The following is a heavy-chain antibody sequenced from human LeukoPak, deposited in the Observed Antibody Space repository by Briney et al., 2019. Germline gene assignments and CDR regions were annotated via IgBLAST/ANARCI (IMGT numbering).Heavy chain of an antibody. D-gene: IGHD3-22*01. J-gene: IGHJ4*02. CDR2: ISYDGSNK. CDR3: ARDPPLYYYDSSGYFCKDY. V-gene: IGHV3-30*04. CDR1: GFTFSSYA. Sequence: GGSLRLSCAASGFTFSSYAMHWVRQAPGKGLEWVAVISYDGSNKYYADSVKGRFTISRDNSKNTLYLQMNSLRADDTAVYYCARDPPLYYYDSSGYFCKDYWGQGTLVTVSS.